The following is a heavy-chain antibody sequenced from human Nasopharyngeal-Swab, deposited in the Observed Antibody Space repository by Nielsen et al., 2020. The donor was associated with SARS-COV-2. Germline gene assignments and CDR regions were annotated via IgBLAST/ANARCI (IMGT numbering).Heavy chain of an antibody. CDR1: GGSFSGYY. Sequence: SETLSLTCAVYGGSFSGYYWSWIRQPPGKGLEWIGEINHSGSTNYNPSLKSRVTISVDTSKNQFSLKLSSVTAADTAVYYCARGRYSSSWYSYWGQGNLGTGS. CDR3: ARGRYSSSWYSY. V-gene: IGHV4-34*01. D-gene: IGHD6-13*01. J-gene: IGHJ4*02. CDR2: INHSGST.